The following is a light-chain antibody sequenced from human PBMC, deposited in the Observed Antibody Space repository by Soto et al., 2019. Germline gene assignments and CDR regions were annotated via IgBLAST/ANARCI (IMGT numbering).Light chain of an antibody. CDR1: QDINKY. V-gene: IGKV1-33*01. CDR3: QQYDILHRT. J-gene: IGKJ2*02. Sequence: DIQMTQSPSSLSASVGDRVTITCQASQDINKYLNWYQQKPGKAPKLLIYDASNLETGVPSRFSGCGSGTHVTFTISSLQAEDLATYYCQQYDILHRTFGQGTKLEIK. CDR2: DAS.